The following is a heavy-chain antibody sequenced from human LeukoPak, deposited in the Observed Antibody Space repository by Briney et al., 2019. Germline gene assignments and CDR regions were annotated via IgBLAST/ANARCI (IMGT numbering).Heavy chain of an antibody. Sequence: PGGSLRLSCAASGFTFSSYSMNWVRQAPGKGLEWVSSISSSSSYIYYADSVKGRFTISRDNAKNSLYLQMSSLRAEDTAVYYCARSGRGGAFDIWGQGTMVTVSS. V-gene: IGHV3-21*01. CDR1: GFTFSSYS. J-gene: IGHJ3*02. CDR2: ISSSSSYI. CDR3: ARSGRGGAFDI. D-gene: IGHD1-26*01.